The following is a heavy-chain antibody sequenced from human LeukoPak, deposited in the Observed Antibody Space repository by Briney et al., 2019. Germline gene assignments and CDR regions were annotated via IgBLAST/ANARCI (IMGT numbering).Heavy chain of an antibody. Sequence: ASVKLSCKTSGYPFTTWEIDWVRQAPGQGLEWVGWVHPNGGNTAYAQKFQGRVTMTRDTSISTAYMELSGLTSDDAAVYFCARGPRNDPWGQGTLVTVSS. CDR2: VHPNGGNT. D-gene: IGHD1-14*01. CDR3: ARGPRNDP. V-gene: IGHV1-8*01. J-gene: IGHJ5*02. CDR1: GYPFTTWE.